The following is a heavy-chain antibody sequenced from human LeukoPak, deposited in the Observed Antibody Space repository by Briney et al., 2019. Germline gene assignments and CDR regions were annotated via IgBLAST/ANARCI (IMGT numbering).Heavy chain of an antibody. CDR2: ISGSGGST. CDR3: ARAVGPFDY. CDR1: GFTFSSYA. V-gene: IGHV3-23*01. Sequence: PGGSLRLSCAASGFTFSSYAMSWVRQAPGKGLEWVSAISGSGGSTYYADSVKGRFTISRDNSDNMLYLQMNSLRGDDTAVYFCARAVGPFDYWGQGTLVTVSS. J-gene: IGHJ4*02.